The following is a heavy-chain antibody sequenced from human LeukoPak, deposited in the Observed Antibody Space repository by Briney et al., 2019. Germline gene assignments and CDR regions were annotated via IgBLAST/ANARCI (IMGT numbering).Heavy chain of an antibody. D-gene: IGHD3-10*01. V-gene: IGHV4-59*01. CDR2: IYYSGST. J-gene: IGHJ6*03. CDR1: GGSISSYY. CDR3: ARGVLLWFGDRGVYYYYYYMDV. Sequence: SETLSLTCTVSGGSISSYYWSWIRQPPGKGLEWIGYIYYSGSTNYNPSLKSRVTISVDTSKNQFSLKLSSVTAADTAVYYCARGVLLWFGDRGVYYYYYYMDVWGKGTTVTISS.